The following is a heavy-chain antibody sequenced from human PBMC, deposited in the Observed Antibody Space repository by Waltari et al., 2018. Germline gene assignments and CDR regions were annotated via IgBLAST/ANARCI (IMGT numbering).Heavy chain of an antibody. CDR2: ISGYNGYT. CDR1: SYSFTSYG. V-gene: IGHV1-18*01. J-gene: IGHJ6*02. CDR3: ARDQEQLVTYGMDV. D-gene: IGHD6-6*01. Sequence: QVQLVQSGAEVTKPGASVKVSCKASSYSFTSYGISWVRQAPGQGIEWMGWISGYNGYTSYAQNLQGRVTMTTDTSTSTFYMELGSLRSDDTAVYYCARDQEQLVTYGMDVWGQGTTVTVSS.